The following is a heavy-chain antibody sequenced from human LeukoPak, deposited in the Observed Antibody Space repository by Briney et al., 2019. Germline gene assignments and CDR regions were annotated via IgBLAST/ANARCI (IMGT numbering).Heavy chain of an antibody. J-gene: IGHJ4*02. CDR2: ISGSGEST. Sequence: GGSLRLSCAASGFTFSNYAMTWVRQAPGKGLEWVSEISGSGESTYYGDSVKGRFTISRDNSKNTLYLQMNSLRAEDTAVYYCAKTYYYDSSNYPPMDYWGQGTLVTVSS. D-gene: IGHD3-22*01. CDR3: AKTYYYDSSNYPPMDY. CDR1: GFTFSNYA. V-gene: IGHV3-23*01.